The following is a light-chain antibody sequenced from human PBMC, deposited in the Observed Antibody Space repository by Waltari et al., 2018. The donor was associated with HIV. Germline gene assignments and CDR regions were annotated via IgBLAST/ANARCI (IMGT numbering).Light chain of an antibody. J-gene: IGKJ1*01. Sequence: ATRMTQSPPPFPESTGHSVTITCRASRDISTHLAWYQQKPGSAPKLLMSGATTLQCGVPSRFNGSGSGTDFTLTINCLQSEDFATYYCLQYYSSPQTFGQGTKVEVK. V-gene: IGKV1-8*01. CDR2: GAT. CDR1: RDISTH. CDR3: LQYYSSPQT.